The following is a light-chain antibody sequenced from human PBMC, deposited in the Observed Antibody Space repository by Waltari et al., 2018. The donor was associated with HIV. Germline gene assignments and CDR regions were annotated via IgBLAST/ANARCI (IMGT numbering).Light chain of an antibody. V-gene: IGLV1-47*01. CDR1: RSKIGNNY. CDR2: RNN. J-gene: IGLJ2*01. Sequence: QSVLTQPPSASGTPGQRITISCSGSRSKIGNNYVHWYQHLPGTDPKLLSYRNNQRASGVPDRFSGSRSGTSASLAIRGLRSEDEADYYCVTWADRSSGPVGFGGGTKVTVL. CDR3: VTWADRSSGPVG.